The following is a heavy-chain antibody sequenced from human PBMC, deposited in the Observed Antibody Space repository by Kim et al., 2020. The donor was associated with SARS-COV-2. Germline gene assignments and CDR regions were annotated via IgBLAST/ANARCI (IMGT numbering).Heavy chain of an antibody. V-gene: IGHV1-8*01. J-gene: IGHJ6*02. CDR1: GYTFTSYD. D-gene: IGHD3-9*01. Sequence: ASVKVSCKASGYTFTSYDINWVRQATGQGLEWMGWMNPNSGNTGYAQKFQGRVTMTRNTSISTAYMELSSLRSEDTAVYYCARSTFDWYLYYYYGMDVWGQGTTVTVSS. CDR2: MNPNSGNT. CDR3: ARSTFDWYLYYYYGMDV.